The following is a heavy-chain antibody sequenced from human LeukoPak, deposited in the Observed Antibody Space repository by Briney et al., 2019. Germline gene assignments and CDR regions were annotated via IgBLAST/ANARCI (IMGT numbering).Heavy chain of an antibody. J-gene: IGHJ4*02. V-gene: IGHV3-30*03. Sequence: GGSLRLSCAASEFTFSSYSMNWVRQAPGKGLEWVAVISYDGSNKYYADSVKGRFTISRDNSKNTLYLQMNSLRAEDTAVYYCAREINYGDYGVDYWGQGTLVTVSS. D-gene: IGHD4-17*01. CDR1: EFTFSSYS. CDR2: ISYDGSNK. CDR3: AREINYGDYGVDY.